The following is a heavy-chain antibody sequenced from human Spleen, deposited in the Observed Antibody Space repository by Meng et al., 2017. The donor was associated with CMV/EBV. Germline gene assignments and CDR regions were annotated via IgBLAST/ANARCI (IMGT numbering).Heavy chain of an antibody. CDR1: GGSISNYY. J-gene: IGHJ5*02. CDR3: ARSFYDSLTGYSP. Sequence: SETLSLTCTVSGGSISNYYWNWIRQPPGKGLEWLGGLSFSGSTYYSPSLKSRITVSRDTSKNQLSLRLTSVTAADTGFYYCARSFYDSLTGYSPWGQGTLVTVSS. D-gene: IGHD3-9*01. V-gene: IGHV4-59*12. CDR2: LSFSGST.